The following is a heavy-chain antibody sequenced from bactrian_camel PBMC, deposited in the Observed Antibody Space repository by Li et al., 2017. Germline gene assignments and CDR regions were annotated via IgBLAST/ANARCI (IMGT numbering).Heavy chain of an antibody. CDR1: GLVYPFCS. CDR3: AADTTSRGSWRHRGGRCYEYNY. D-gene: IGHD6*01. Sequence: HVQLVESGGGSVQAGGSLTLSCAASGLVYPFCSMAWFRQAPGKEREGVARIDSRGTTEYVDSVKGRFTISKDNAEKSLYLQMDKLQPEDTAMYYCAADTTSRGSWRHRGGRCYEYNYWGQGTQVTVS. CDR2: IDSRGTT. V-gene: IGHV3S63*01. J-gene: IGHJ4*01.